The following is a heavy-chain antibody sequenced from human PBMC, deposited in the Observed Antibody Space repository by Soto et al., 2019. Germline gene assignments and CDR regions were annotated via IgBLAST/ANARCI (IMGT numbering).Heavy chain of an antibody. D-gene: IGHD2-21*02. CDR3: ARAGCGGDCYSIHAAFDI. V-gene: IGHV3-53*01. CDR1: GFTVSSNY. CDR2: IYSGGST. J-gene: IGHJ3*02. Sequence: GSLRLSCAASGFTVSSNYMSWVRQAPGKGLEWVSVIYSGGSTYYADSVKGRFTISRDNSKNTLYLQMNSLRAEDTAVYYCARAGCGGDCYSIHAAFDIWGQGTMVTVSS.